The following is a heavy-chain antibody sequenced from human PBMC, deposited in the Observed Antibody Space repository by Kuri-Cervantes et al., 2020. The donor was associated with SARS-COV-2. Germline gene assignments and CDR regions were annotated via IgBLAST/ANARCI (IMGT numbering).Heavy chain of an antibody. V-gene: IGHV4-59*12. CDR1: GGSISSYY. CDR2: IYYSGST. J-gene: IGHJ3*02. CDR3: ARGRTYSGSYSASRGVVAFDI. D-gene: IGHD1-26*01. Sequence: SQTLSLTCAVYGGSISSYYWSWIRQPPGKGLEWIGYIYYSGSTNYNPSLKSRVTISVDTSKNQFSLKLSSVTAADTAVYYCARGRTYSGSYSASRGVVAFDIWGQGTMVTVSS.